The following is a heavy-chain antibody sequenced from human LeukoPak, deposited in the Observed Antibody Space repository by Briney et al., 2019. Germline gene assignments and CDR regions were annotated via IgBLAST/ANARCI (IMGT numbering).Heavy chain of an antibody. V-gene: IGHV4-61*01. CDR2: IYYSGST. Sequence: SETLSLTCTVSGYSISSGYYWSWIRQPPGKGLEWIGYIYYSGSTNYNPSLKSRVTISVDTSKNQFSLKLSSVTAADTAVYYCARVKGDSSSWYVYFDYWGQGTLVTVSS. D-gene: IGHD6-13*01. CDR3: ARVKGDSSSWYVYFDY. J-gene: IGHJ4*02. CDR1: GYSISSGYY.